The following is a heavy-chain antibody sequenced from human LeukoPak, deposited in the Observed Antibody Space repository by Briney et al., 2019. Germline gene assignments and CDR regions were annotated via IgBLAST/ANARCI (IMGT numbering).Heavy chain of an antibody. CDR1: GFTFSSFG. CDR3: AKDREGYRSESFYKHFYYDYYMDV. J-gene: IGHJ6*03. Sequence: GGSLKLSCAASGFTFSSFGMHWVRQAPGKGLEWVAFIRYDGGNKYFADSVKGRFTVSRDNSKNTLYLQMNSLRAEDTAVYYCAKDREGYRSESFYKHFYYDYYMDVWGKGTTVIVSS. D-gene: IGHD3-10*01. V-gene: IGHV3-30*02. CDR2: IRYDGGNK.